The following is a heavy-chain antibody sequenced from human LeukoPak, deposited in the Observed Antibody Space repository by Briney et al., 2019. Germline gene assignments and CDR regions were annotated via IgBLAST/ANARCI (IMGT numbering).Heavy chain of an antibody. J-gene: IGHJ4*02. D-gene: IGHD6-13*01. V-gene: IGHV3-33*01. CDR1: GFTFSSYG. CDR2: IWYDGSNK. Sequence: GRSLRLSCAASGFTFSSYGMHWVRQAPGKGLEWVAVIWYDGSNKYYADSVKGRFTISRDNSKNTLYLQMSSLRAEDTGVYYCARDGTAAGLYFDLWGQGTLVTVSS. CDR3: ARDGTAAGLYFDL.